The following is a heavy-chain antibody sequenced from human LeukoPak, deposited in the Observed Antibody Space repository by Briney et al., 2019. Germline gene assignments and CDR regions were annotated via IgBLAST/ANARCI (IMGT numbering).Heavy chain of an antibody. CDR2: FDPEDGET. CDR3: AVVVGATTAFDY. Sequence: ASVKVSCKVSGYTLTELSIHWVRQAPGKGLEWMGGFDPEDGETIYAQKFQGRVTMTEDTSTDTAYMELSSLRSEDTAVYYCAVVVGATTAFDYWGQGTLVTVSS. J-gene: IGHJ4*02. V-gene: IGHV1-24*01. CDR1: GYTLTELS. D-gene: IGHD1-26*01.